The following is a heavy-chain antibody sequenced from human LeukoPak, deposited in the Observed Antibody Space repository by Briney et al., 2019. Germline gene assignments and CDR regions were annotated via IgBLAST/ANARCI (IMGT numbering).Heavy chain of an antibody. CDR1: GGSISSYY. CDR3: ASRSGYCSSTSCLNWFDP. CDR2: IYYSGST. D-gene: IGHD2-2*01. Sequence: SETLSLTCTVSGGSISSYYWSWIRQPPGKGLEWIGYIYYSGSTNYNPSLKSRVTISVDTSKNQFSLKLSSVTAADTAVYYCASRSGYCSSTSCLNWFDPWGQGTLVTVSS. V-gene: IGHV4-59*08. J-gene: IGHJ5*02.